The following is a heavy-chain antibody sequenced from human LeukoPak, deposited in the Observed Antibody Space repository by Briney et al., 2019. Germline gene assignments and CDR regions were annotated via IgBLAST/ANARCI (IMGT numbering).Heavy chain of an antibody. CDR1: GGSISSGGYY. D-gene: IGHD5-18*01. J-gene: IGHJ4*02. CDR3: ARRRDSYGYYFDY. Sequence: SQTLSLTCTVSGGSISSGGYYWSWIRQHPGKGLEWIGYIYYSGSTYYNPSLKSRVTISVDTSKNQFSLKLSSVTAADTAVYYCARRRDSYGYYFDYWGQGTLVTVSS. V-gene: IGHV4-31*03. CDR2: IYYSGST.